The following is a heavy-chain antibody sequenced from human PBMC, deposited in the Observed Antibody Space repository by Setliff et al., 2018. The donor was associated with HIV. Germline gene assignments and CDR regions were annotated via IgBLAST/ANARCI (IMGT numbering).Heavy chain of an antibody. CDR1: GFTFSNYG. Sequence: GGSLRLSCAASGFTFSNYGMHWVRQAPGKGLEWVAVIWYDGSESYDADYVKGRFTIYRDNSKNTLHLQMNSLRAEDTAVYYCARVALQGEMVDGEGDAFDIWGQGTMVTVSS. D-gene: IGHD3-16*01. V-gene: IGHV3-33*01. CDR2: IWYDGSES. J-gene: IGHJ3*02. CDR3: ARVALQGEMVDGEGDAFDI.